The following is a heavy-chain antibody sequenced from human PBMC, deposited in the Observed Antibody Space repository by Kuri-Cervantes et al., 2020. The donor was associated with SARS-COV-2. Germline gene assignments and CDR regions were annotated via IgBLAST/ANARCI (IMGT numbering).Heavy chain of an antibody. CDR3: AREKGDCSSTSCSDISFDY. CDR1: GGSISSGSYY. J-gene: IGHJ4*02. CDR2: IYTSGST. D-gene: IGHD2-2*01. Sequence: SETLSLTCTVSGGSISSGSYYWSWIRQPAGKGLEWIGRIYTSGSTNYNPSLKSRVTISVDTSKNQFSLKLSSVTAADTAVYYCAREKGDCSSTSCSDISFDYWGLGTLVTVSS. V-gene: IGHV4-61*02.